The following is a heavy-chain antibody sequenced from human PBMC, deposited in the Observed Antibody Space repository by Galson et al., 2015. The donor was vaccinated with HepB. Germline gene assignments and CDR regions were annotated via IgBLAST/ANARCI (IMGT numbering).Heavy chain of an antibody. D-gene: IGHD3-22*01. J-gene: IGHJ6*02. V-gene: IGHV3-21*01. CDR3: ARDQLDSSGPGYSGMDV. CDR1: GFTFSSYS. Sequence: SLRLSCAASGFTFSSYSMNWVRQAPGKGLEWVSSVSSSSSYIYYADSVKGRFTISRDNAKNSLYLQMNSLRAEDTAVYYCARDQLDSSGPGYSGMDVWGQGTTVTVSS. CDR2: VSSSSSYI.